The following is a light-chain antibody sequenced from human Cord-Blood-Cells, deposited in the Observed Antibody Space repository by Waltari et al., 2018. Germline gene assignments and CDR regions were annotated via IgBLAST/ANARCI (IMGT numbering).Light chain of an antibody. J-gene: IGLJ1*01. CDR3: CSYAGSSTHYV. CDR1: SSDVGSYNL. CDR2: EGS. Sequence: QSALTQPASVSGSPGQSITLSCTGTSSDVGSYNLVSWYQQHPGKAPKLMIYEGSKRPSGVSNRFSGSKSGNTASLTISGLQAEDEADYYCCSYAGSSTHYVFGTGTKVTVL. V-gene: IGLV2-23*01.